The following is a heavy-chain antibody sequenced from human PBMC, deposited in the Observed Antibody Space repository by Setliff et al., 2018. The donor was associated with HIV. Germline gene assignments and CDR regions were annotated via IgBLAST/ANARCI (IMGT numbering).Heavy chain of an antibody. D-gene: IGHD2-15*01. CDR3: TADLPDSAPYCFDY. J-gene: IGHJ4*02. CDR2: IKSGGTA. CDR1: GFSFSGAW. Sequence: SLKISCAASGFSFSGAWMRWVRQAPGKGLEWVAQIKSGGTADYAAPVKGRFTISRDDSKNVVSLQMDSLKTEDTAVYYCTADLPDSAPYCFDYWGQGALVTVS. V-gene: IGHV3-15*01.